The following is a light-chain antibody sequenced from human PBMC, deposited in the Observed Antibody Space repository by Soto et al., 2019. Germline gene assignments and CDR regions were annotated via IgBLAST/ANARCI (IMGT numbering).Light chain of an antibody. CDR1: QSVLYSSNNKNY. Sequence: DIVMTQSPDSLAVSLGERATINCKSSQSVLYSSNNKNYLAWYQQKPGQPPKLLIYWASTRESGVPDRFSGSGSRTDFTLTISSLQAEDVAVYYCQQYYSTSWTFGQGNKVEIK. V-gene: IGKV4-1*01. J-gene: IGKJ1*01. CDR2: WAS. CDR3: QQYYSTSWT.